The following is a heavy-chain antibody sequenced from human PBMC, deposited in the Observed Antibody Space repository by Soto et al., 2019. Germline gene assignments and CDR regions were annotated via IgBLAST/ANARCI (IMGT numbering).Heavy chain of an antibody. CDR1: GYTFTSYD. CDR2: MNPNSGNT. D-gene: IGHD3-3*01. Sequence: ASVKVSCKASGYTFTSYDINWVRQATGQGLEWMGWMNPNSGNTGYAQKFQGRVTMTRNTSISTAYMELSSLRSEDTAVYYCARSYDFWSGYYPYYYYGMDVWGQGTTVTV. CDR3: ARSYDFWSGYYPYYYYGMDV. J-gene: IGHJ6*02. V-gene: IGHV1-8*01.